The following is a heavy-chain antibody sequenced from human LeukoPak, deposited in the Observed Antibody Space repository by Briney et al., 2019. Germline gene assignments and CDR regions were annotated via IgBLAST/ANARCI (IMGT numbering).Heavy chain of an antibody. D-gene: IGHD7-27*01. CDR1: VGTFSSYA. J-gene: IGHJ4*02. V-gene: IGHV1-69*05. CDR2: IIPIFGTA. CDR3: ARQNWGNFDY. Sequence: SVKVSCKASVGTFSSYAISWVRQAPGQGLEWMGGIIPIFGTAHYAQKSHGRVTITTDESTSTAYMELSSLRSEDTAVYYCARQNWGNFDYWGQGTLVTVSS.